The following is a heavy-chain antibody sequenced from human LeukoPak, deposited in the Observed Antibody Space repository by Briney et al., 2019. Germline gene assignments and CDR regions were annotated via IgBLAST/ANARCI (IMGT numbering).Heavy chain of an antibody. CDR3: ARVSPIDYGNYYYYYYYMDV. CDR1: GYTFTGYY. CDR2: INPNSGGT. D-gene: IGHD4-17*01. J-gene: IGHJ6*03. V-gene: IGHV1-2*02. Sequence: GAPVKVSCEASGYTFTGYYMHWVRQAPGQGLEWMGWINPNSGGTNYAQKFQGRVTMTRDTSISTAYMELSRLRSDDTAVYYCARVSPIDYGNYYYYYYYMDVWGKGTTVTISS.